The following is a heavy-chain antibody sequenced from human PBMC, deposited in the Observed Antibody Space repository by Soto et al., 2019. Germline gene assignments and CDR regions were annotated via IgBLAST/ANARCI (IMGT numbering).Heavy chain of an antibody. CDR3: ARGRWELPY. D-gene: IGHD1-7*01. CDR1: GGSVRGYY. V-gene: IGHV4-59*02. Sequence: QVQLQESGPGLVKPSETLSLSCTVSGGSVRGYYWSWIRQPPGKGLEWIGFVLYSGRSNYNPSLKSRVTISVDTSKNQFSLKLSSVTAADTAVYYCARGRWELPYWGQGTLVNLSS. J-gene: IGHJ4*02. CDR2: VLYSGRS.